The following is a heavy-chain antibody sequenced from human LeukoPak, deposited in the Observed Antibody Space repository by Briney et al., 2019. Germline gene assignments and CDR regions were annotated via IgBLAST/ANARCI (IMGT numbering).Heavy chain of an antibody. CDR1: GGTFSSCA. CDR3: AREPYCSGGSCSSAPLDY. V-gene: IGHV1-69*01. D-gene: IGHD2-15*01. Sequence: ASVKVSCKASGGTFSSCAISWVRQAPGQGLEWMGGIIPIFGTANYAQKFQGRVTITADESTSTAYMELSSLRSEDTAVYYCAREPYCSGGSCSSAPLDYWGQGTLVTVSS. J-gene: IGHJ4*02. CDR2: IIPIFGTA.